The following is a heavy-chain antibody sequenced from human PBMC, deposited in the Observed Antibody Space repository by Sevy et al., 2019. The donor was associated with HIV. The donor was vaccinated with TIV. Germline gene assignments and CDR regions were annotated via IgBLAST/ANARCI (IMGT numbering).Heavy chain of an antibody. D-gene: IGHD6-19*01. CDR3: ARQSWYTSGWFWFDP. Sequence: SETLSLTCSVXGGSISSTSYYWGWIRQPPGKGLEWIGTIYYTGNTYYNPSLKSRVTISVDTSKNRFSLKLSSVTAADTAVYYCARQSWYTSGWFWFDPWGQGTLVTVSS. CDR1: GGSISSTSYY. CDR2: IYYTGNT. J-gene: IGHJ5*02. V-gene: IGHV4-39*01.